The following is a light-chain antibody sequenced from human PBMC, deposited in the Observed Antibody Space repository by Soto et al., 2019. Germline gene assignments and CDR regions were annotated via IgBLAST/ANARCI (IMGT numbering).Light chain of an antibody. CDR1: QSINTW. CDR3: QQYSNWPRT. CDR2: EAS. Sequence: DIQMTQSPSTLSASVGDRVTITCRASQSINTWLAWYQQKPGKAPELLIYEASSLQSGVPSRFGGSGSGTEFTLTISSLQSEDFAVYYCQQYSNWPRTFGQGTKVDIK. V-gene: IGKV1-5*03. J-gene: IGKJ1*01.